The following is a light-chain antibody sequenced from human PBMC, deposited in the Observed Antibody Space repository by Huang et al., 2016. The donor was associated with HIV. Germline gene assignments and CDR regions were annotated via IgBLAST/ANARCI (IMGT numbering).Light chain of an antibody. CDR2: WAT. CDR3: LQYYSVPQT. J-gene: IGKJ1*01. Sequence: DIVMTQSPDSLAVSPGERATINCKSSQSVLYSLSKKNYLAWFQQKPGRPPKLLIYWATTRGVGVPGRFSGRGSGTDFTLTINNLQAEDLAVYFCLQYYSVPQTFGHGTKVEI. CDR1: QSVLYSLSKKNY. V-gene: IGKV4-1*01.